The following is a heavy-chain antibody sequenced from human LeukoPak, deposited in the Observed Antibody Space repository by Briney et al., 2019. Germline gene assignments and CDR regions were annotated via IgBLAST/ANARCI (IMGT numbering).Heavy chain of an antibody. CDR1: GYTFTNYA. J-gene: IGHJ4*02. D-gene: IGHD6-19*01. V-gene: IGHV1-2*02. Sequence: ASVKVSCKASGYTFTNYAMNWVRQAPGQGLEWMGWINPNSGGTNYAQKFQGRVTMTRDTSISTAYMELSRLRSDDTAVYYCARAAAVAGPGAIIYWGQGTLVTVSS. CDR3: ARAAAVAGPGAIIY. CDR2: INPNSGGT.